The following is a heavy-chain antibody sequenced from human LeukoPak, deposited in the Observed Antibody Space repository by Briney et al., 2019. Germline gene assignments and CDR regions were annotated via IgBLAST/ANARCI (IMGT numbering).Heavy chain of an antibody. J-gene: IGHJ4*02. Sequence: SVKVSCXASGGTFSSYAISWVRQAPGQGLEWMGGIIPIFGTANYAQKFQGRVTITTDESTSTAYMELSSLRSEDTAVYYCARDFGDYGDFYFDYWGQGTLVTVSS. CDR2: IIPIFGTA. D-gene: IGHD4-17*01. V-gene: IGHV1-69*05. CDR1: GGTFSSYA. CDR3: ARDFGDYGDFYFDY.